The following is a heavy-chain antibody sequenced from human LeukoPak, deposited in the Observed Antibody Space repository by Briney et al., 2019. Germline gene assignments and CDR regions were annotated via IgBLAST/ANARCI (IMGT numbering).Heavy chain of an antibody. CDR3: ARDNWNYGSSMDV. Sequence: SDTLSLTGTVSGGSVSSCYWSWIQQPPGKGLEWIGYIYYSGSTNYNPSLKSRVTISVDTSKNQFSLKLSSVTAADTAVYHCARDNWNYGSSMDVWGQGTTVTVSS. D-gene: IGHD1-7*01. CDR1: GGSVSSCY. V-gene: IGHV4-59*02. CDR2: IYYSGST. J-gene: IGHJ6*02.